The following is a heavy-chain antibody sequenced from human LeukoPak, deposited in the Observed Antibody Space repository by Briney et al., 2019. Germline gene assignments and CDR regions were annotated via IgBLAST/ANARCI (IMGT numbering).Heavy chain of an antibody. Sequence: SETLSLTCAVYGGSFSGYYWSWIRQPPGKGLEWIGEINHSGSTNYNPSLKSRVTISVDTSKNQFSLKLSSVTAADTAVYYCARVDYEPFYFDYWGQGTLVTVFS. V-gene: IGHV4-34*01. D-gene: IGHD4-17*01. CDR3: ARVDYEPFYFDY. CDR2: INHSGST. CDR1: GGSFSGYY. J-gene: IGHJ4*02.